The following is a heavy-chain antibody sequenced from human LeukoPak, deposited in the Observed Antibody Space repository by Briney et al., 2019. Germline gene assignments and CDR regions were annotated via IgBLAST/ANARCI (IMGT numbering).Heavy chain of an antibody. J-gene: IGHJ4*02. CDR2: ISAYNGNT. V-gene: IGHV1-18*01. D-gene: IGHD4-23*01. CDR1: RYTFTSYG. Sequence: GASVKVSCKASRYTFTSYGISWVRQAPGQGLEWMGWISAYNGNTNYAQKLQGRVTMTTDTSTSTAYMELRSLRSDDTAVYYCARDLDDYGGKGLFDYWGQGTLVTVS. CDR3: ARDLDDYGGKGLFDY.